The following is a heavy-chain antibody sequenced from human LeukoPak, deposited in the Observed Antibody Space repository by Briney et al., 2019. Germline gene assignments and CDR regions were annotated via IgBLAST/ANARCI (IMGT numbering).Heavy chain of an antibody. Sequence: PLETLSLTCTVSGGSISSGGYYWSWIRQHPGKGLEWIGYIYYSGSTYYNPSLKSRVTISVDTSKNQFSLKLSSVTAADTAVYYCARDYYGSGSYYRHNNWFDPWGQGTLVTVSS. D-gene: IGHD3-10*01. CDR2: IYYSGST. CDR3: ARDYYGSGSYYRHNNWFDP. J-gene: IGHJ5*02. V-gene: IGHV4-31*03. CDR1: GGSISSGGYY.